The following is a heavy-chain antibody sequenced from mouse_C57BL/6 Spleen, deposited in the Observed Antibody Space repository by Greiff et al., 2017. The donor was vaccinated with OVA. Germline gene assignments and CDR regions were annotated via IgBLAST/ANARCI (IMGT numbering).Heavy chain of an antibody. CDR2: IHPNSGST. D-gene: IGHD1-1*01. V-gene: IGHV1-64*01. Sequence: VQLQQPGAELVKPGASVKLSCKASGYTFTSYWMHWVKQRPGQGLGWIGMIHPNSGSTNYNEKFKSKATLTVDKSSSTAYMQLSSLTSEDSAVYYCARGDGSSFDYYAMDYWGQGTSVTVSS. CDR1: GYTFTSYW. CDR3: ARGDGSSFDYYAMDY. J-gene: IGHJ4*01.